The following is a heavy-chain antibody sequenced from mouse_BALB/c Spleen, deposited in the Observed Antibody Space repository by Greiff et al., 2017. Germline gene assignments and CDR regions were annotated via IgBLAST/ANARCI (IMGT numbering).Heavy chain of an antibody. CDR3: ARDRAPRSNYLPLDY. D-gene: IGHD2-5*01. V-gene: IGHV3-6*02. CDR1: GYSITSGYY. CDR2: ISYDGSN. J-gene: IGHJ4*01. Sequence: EVKLMESGPGLVKPSQSLSLTCSVTGYSITSGYYWNWIRQFPGNKLEWMGYISYDGSNNYNPSLKNRISITRDTSKNQFFLKLNSVTTEDTATYYCARDRAPRSNYLPLDYWGQGTSVTVSS.